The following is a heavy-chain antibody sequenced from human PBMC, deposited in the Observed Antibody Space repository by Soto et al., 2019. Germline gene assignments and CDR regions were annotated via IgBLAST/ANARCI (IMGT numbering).Heavy chain of an antibody. D-gene: IGHD3-10*01. CDR2: IYSIGPT. J-gene: IGHJ6*02. Sequence: GGSLRLSCAASGFTISNNYMNWVRQAPGKGLEWVSVIYSIGPTYYADSVKGRFTISRDNSDNTVYLQMNNLRVDDTAVYFCAKGVLSFHYGMEVWGQGTPVTVSS. CDR1: GFTISNNY. V-gene: IGHV3-53*01. CDR3: AKGVLSFHYGMEV.